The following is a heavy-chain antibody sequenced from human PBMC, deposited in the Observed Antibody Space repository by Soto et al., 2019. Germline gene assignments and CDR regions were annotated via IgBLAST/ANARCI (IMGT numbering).Heavy chain of an antibody. J-gene: IGHJ3*02. CDR2: ISGSGGST. CDR3: AKGGMYSSGWYAFDI. CDR1: GFTFSSYA. V-gene: IGHV3-23*01. D-gene: IGHD6-19*01. Sequence: GGSLRLSCAASGFTFSSYAMSWVRQAPGKGLEWVSAISGSGGSTYYADSVKGRFTISRDNSKNTLYLQMNSLRAEDMAVYYCAKGGMYSSGWYAFDIWGQGTMVTVSS.